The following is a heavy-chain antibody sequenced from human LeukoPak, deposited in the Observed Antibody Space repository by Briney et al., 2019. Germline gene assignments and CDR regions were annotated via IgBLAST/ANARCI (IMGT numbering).Heavy chain of an antibody. CDR2: MNPNSGGT. V-gene: IGHV1-2*02. J-gene: IGHJ5*02. D-gene: IGHD2-2*01. CDR1: GHSFTSCD. CDR3: ARDEGPVVDP. Sequence: EASVKVSCKASGHSFTSCDINWVRQATGQGLEWMGWMNPNSGGTNYAQKFQGRVTMTRDTSISTAYMELSRLRSDDTAVYYCARDEGPVVDPWGQGTLVTVSS.